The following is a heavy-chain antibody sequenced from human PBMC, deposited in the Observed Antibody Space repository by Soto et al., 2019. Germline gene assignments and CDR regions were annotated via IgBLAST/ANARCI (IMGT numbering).Heavy chain of an antibody. Sequence: DVQLVESGGGLVKPGGSLRLSCTASGFTFNLYTLNWVRQAPGKGLEWVSSISSTSSYIYYADSVKGRFAISRDNAENSLFLQMSDLRAQDTALYYGAREGLSGYRNFGFWGQGTLFTVAP. CDR1: GFTFNLYT. CDR2: ISSTSSYI. V-gene: IGHV3-21*01. D-gene: IGHD3-3*01. CDR3: AREGLSGYRNFGF. J-gene: IGHJ4*02.